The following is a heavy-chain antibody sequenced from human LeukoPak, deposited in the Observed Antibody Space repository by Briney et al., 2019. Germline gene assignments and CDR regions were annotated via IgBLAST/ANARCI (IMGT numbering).Heavy chain of an antibody. CDR1: GFTFSSYG. V-gene: IGHV3-23*01. J-gene: IGHJ6*03. CDR2: ISGSGGST. D-gene: IGHD3-10*01. CDR3: AKDSGSYYPAYYYMDV. Sequence: GGTLRLSCAASGFTFSSYGMSWVRQAPGKGLEWVSAISGSGGSTYYADSVKGRFTISRDNSKNTLYLQMNSLRAEDTAVYYCAKDSGSYYPAYYYMDVWGKGTTVTISS.